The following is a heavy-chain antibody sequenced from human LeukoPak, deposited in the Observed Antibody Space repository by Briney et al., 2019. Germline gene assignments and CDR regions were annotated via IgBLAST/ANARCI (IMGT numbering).Heavy chain of an antibody. V-gene: IGHV3-30*03. D-gene: IGHD3-16*02. CDR2: ISYDGSNK. J-gene: IGHJ4*02. CDR1: GFTFSSYG. CDR3: ARSTFGGIIVIGDY. Sequence: GGSLRLSCAASGFTFSSYGMHWVRQAPGKGLEWVAVISYDGSNKYYADSVKGRFTISRDNSKNTLYLQMNSLRPEDTAVYYCARSTFGGIIVIGDYWGQGTLVTVS.